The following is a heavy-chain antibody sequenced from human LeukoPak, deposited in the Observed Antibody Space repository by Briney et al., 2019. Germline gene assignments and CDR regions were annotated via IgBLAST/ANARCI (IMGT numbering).Heavy chain of an antibody. V-gene: IGHV4-59*01. CDR2: IYYSGST. D-gene: IGHD3-22*01. CDR3: ARVTGYMIEDYFDS. CDR1: GGSISSYH. J-gene: IGHJ4*02. Sequence: SETLSLTCTVSGGSISSYHWSWIRQPPGKGLEWIGYIYYSGSTNYNSSLKSRVTILVDMSKNQFSLKLSSVTAADTAVYYCARVTGYMIEDYFDSWGQGTLVTVSS.